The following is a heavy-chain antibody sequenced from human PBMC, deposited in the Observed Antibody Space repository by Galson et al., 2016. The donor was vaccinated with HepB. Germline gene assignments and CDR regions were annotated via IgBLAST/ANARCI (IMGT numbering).Heavy chain of an antibody. CDR3: EGVEDGDNRHYYYGMDV. CDR2: IIPISGTS. V-gene: IGHV1-69*13. D-gene: IGHD5-24*01. Sequence: SVKVSCKASGGTFNSYSLNWVRQAPGQGLEWMAEIIPISGTSNYAQKFQGRGTSTADESTSTAYMELSSLRSEDTAVYYCEGVEDGDNRHYYYGMDVWGQGTTVTVSS. J-gene: IGHJ6*01. CDR1: GGTFNSYS.